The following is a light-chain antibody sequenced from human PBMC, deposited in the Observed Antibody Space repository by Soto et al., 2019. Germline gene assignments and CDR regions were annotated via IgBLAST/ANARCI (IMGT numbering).Light chain of an antibody. Sequence: EIVFTQSPATLSLSPGERATLSCRASQSVSSNLAWYQQKPGQAPRLLIYDASNRATGIPARFSGSGSGTDFTLTISSLEPEDFAVYYCQQRSNWITFGQGARLEI. CDR3: QQRSNWIT. CDR1: QSVSSN. CDR2: DAS. J-gene: IGKJ5*01. V-gene: IGKV3-11*01.